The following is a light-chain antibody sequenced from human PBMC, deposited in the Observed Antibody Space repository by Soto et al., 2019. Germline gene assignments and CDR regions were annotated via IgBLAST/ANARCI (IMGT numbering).Light chain of an antibody. Sequence: QSALTQPASASGSPGQSITISCTGTSSDVGSYNLVSWYQQHPGKAPKLMIYEGSKRPSGVSNRFSGSKSGNTASLTISGLQAEDEADYYCCSYAGSSTGVVFGGGTKVTVL. CDR1: SSDVGSYNL. J-gene: IGLJ2*01. CDR3: CSYAGSSTGVV. CDR2: EGS. V-gene: IGLV2-23*01.